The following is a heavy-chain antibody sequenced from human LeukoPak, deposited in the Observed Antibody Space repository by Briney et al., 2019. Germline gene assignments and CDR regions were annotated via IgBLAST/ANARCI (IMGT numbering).Heavy chain of an antibody. D-gene: IGHD2-15*01. CDR2: INPSGGST. Sequence: ASVKVSCKASGYTFTSYYMHWVRQAPGQGLEWMGIINPSGGSTSYAQKFQGRVTMTRDTSTSTVYMELSSLRSEDTAVHYCARGAPYCSGGSCYSPYYYYYMDVWGKGTTVTISS. J-gene: IGHJ6*03. V-gene: IGHV1-46*01. CDR1: GYTFTSYY. CDR3: ARGAPYCSGGSCYSPYYYYYMDV.